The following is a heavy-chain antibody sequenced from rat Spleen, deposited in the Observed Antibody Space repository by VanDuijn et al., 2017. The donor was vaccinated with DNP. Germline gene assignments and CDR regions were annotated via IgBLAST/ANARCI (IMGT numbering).Heavy chain of an antibody. Sequence: QVQLKASGPGLVQPSQTLSLTCTVAGFSLTSYNVHWVRQPPGKGLEWMGIIWNTGGTRYNSALKSRLTISKDTSKSQVFLKMNSLQTEDTATYYCARDPNWGQGTSVTVSS. CDR1: GFSLTSYN. V-gene: IGHV2-41*01. CDR2: IWNTGGT. CDR3: ARDPN. J-gene: IGHJ4*01.